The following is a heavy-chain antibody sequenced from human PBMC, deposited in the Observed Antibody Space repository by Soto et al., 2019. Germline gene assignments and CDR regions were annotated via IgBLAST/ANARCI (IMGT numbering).Heavy chain of an antibody. CDR3: ARDGYDFRSGLPKPDAFDI. Sequence: QVQLVESGGGVVQPGRSLRLSCAASGFTFSSYAMHWVRQAPGQGLEWVAVISYDGSNKYYADSVKGRFTISRDNSKNTLYLQMNSLRADDTAVYYCARDGYDFRSGLPKPDAFDIWGPGTMVTVSS. CDR2: ISYDGSNK. D-gene: IGHD3-3*01. CDR1: GFTFSSYA. J-gene: IGHJ3*02. V-gene: IGHV3-30-3*01.